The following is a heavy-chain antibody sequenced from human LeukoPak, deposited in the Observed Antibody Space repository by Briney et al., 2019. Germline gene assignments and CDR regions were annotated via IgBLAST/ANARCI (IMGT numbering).Heavy chain of an antibody. J-gene: IGHJ6*03. CDR1: GFTFSSFE. D-gene: IGHD3-3*01. CDR2: ISSGGSTI. CDR3: ARDQGFSYYYYYMDV. Sequence: GGSLRLSCAASGFTFSSFEMKWVRQAPGKGLEWVSYISSGGSTIYYADSVKGRFTISRDNAKNSLYLQMNSLRAEDTAVYYCARDQGFSYYYYYMDVWGKGTTVIVSS. V-gene: IGHV3-48*03.